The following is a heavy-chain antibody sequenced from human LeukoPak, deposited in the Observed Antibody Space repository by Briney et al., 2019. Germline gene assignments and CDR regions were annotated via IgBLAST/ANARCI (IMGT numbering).Heavy chain of an antibody. CDR1: GFTFSPYA. D-gene: IGHD2/OR15-2a*01. J-gene: IGHJ6*02. V-gene: IGHV3-21*01. CDR2: ISSGGHYT. CDR3: ARSFCTSATCSKGYSYYVMDV. Sequence: GGALRLSGAASGFTFSPYAMNWVRQAPGKGLEWVSYISSGGHYTFYADSLKGRFTVSRDNAKNSLFLQMDSLRAEDTAVYYCARSFCTSATCSKGYSYYVMDVWGQGTTVTVSS.